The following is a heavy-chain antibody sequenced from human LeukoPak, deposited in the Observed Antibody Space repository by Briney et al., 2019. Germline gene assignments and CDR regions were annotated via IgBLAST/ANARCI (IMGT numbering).Heavy chain of an antibody. D-gene: IGHD1-14*01. V-gene: IGHV3-21*01. CDR1: GFTFSSYS. CDR2: ISSSSSYI. Sequence: GGSLRLSCAASGFTFSSYSMNWVRQAPGKGLEWVSSISSSSSYIYYADSVKGRFTISRDNSKNTLYLQMNSLRAEDTAVYYCAKGRNGEPHDYWGQGTLVTVSS. CDR3: AKGRNGEPHDY. J-gene: IGHJ4*02.